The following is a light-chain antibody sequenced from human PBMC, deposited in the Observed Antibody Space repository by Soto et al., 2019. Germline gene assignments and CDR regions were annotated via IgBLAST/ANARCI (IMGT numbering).Light chain of an antibody. V-gene: IGKV1-5*03. J-gene: IGKJ3*01. CDR2: KAS. Sequence: DIQVTQSPSTLSASVGDSVTISCRASQIISNWLAWYQQKPGKAPKLLIYKASTLESGVPSRFSSSESGADFTLTISGLQPDDFATYYCQPYNTFLLTFGPGTKVDLK. CDR3: QPYNTFLLT. CDR1: QIISNW.